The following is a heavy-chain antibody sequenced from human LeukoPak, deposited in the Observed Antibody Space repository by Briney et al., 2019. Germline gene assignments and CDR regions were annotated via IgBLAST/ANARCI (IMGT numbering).Heavy chain of an antibody. CDR1: GGSISSSSYY. D-gene: IGHD6-13*01. Sequence: PSETLSLTCTVPGGSISSSSYYWGWIRQPPGKGLEWIGSIYYSGSTYYNPSLKSRVTISVDTSKNQFSLKLSSVTAADTAVYYCATSYSSRGKDYWGQGTLVTVSS. V-gene: IGHV4-39*01. J-gene: IGHJ4*02. CDR3: ATSYSSRGKDY. CDR2: IYYSGST.